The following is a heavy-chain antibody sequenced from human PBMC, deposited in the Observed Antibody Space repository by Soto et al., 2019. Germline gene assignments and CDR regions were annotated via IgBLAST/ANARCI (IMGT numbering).Heavy chain of an antibody. CDR1: GYTFTSYG. D-gene: IGHD3-10*01. V-gene: IGHV1-18*01. CDR3: ARDPPLSDLWFGELLSDGGY. J-gene: IGHJ4*02. CDR2: ISAYNGNT. Sequence: ASVKVSCKASGYTFTSYGISWVRQAPGQGLEWMGWISAYNGNTNYAQKFQGRVTITADKSTSTAYMELSSLRSEDTAVYYCARDPPLSDLWFGELLSDGGYWGQGTLVTVSS.